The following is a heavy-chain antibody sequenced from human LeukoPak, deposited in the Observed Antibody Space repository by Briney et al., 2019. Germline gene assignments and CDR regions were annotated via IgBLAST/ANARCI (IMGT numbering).Heavy chain of an antibody. CDR1: GYTFTGYY. CDR2: INPNSGGT. CDR3: ARGGSPAYYYYYMDV. J-gene: IGHJ6*03. V-gene: IGHV1-2*02. Sequence: ASVKVSCKASGYTFTGYYMHWVRQAPGQGLEWMGWINPNSGGTNYAQKFQGRVTMTRDTSISTAYMELSRLRSDDTAVYYCARGGSPAYYYYYMDVWGKGTTVTVSS. D-gene: IGHD1-26*01.